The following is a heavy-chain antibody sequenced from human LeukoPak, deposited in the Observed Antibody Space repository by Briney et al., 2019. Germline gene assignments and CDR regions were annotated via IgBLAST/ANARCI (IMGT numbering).Heavy chain of an antibody. D-gene: IGHD3-10*01. V-gene: IGHV3-23*01. Sequence: GGSLRLSCAASGFTFSSYAMSWVRQAPGKGLEWVSAISGSGGSTHYADSVKGRFTISRDNSKNTLYLQMNSLRAEDTAVYYCAKGATMVRGVISPSVYYYGMDVWGQGTTVTVSS. CDR2: ISGSGGST. J-gene: IGHJ6*02. CDR1: GFTFSSYA. CDR3: AKGATMVRGVISPSVYYYGMDV.